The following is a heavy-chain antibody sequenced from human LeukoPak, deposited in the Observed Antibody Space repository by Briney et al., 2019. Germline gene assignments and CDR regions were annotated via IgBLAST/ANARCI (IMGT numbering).Heavy chain of an antibody. CDR1: GFTFSSYS. CDR2: ISSSSYI. Sequence: PGGSLRLSCAASGFTFSSYSMNWVRQAPGKGLEWVSSISSSSYIYYADSVKGRFTISRDNAKNLLYLQMNSLRAEDTAVYYCARSGYGDEGWFDPWGQGTLVTVSS. CDR3: ARSGYGDEGWFDP. D-gene: IGHD4-17*01. V-gene: IGHV3-21*01. J-gene: IGHJ5*02.